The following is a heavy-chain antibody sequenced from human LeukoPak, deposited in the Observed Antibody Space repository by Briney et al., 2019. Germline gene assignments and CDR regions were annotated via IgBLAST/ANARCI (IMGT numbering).Heavy chain of an antibody. J-gene: IGHJ4*02. CDR2: ISGSGGST. Sequence: GGSLRLSCAASGFTFSSYAMSWVRQAPGKGLEWVSAISGSGGSTYYADSVKGRFTISRDNSKNTLYLQMNSLRAEDTAVYYCARDSTTFGGVIVKFDYWGQGTLVTVSS. V-gene: IGHV3-23*01. D-gene: IGHD3-16*02. CDR1: GFTFSSYA. CDR3: ARDSTTFGGVIVKFDY.